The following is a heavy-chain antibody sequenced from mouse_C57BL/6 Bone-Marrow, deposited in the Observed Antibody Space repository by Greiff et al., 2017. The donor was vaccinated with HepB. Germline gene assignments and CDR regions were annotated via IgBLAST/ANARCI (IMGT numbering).Heavy chain of an antibody. CDR2: IRLKSDNYAT. Sequence: EVQLMESGGGLVQPGGSMKLSCVASGFTFSNYWMNWVRQSPEKGLEWVAQIRLKSDNYATHYAESVKGRFTISRDDSKSSFYLQMNNLRAEDTGIYYCTVITTVVAFDYWGQGTTLTVSS. D-gene: IGHD1-1*01. J-gene: IGHJ2*01. CDR1: GFTFSNYW. CDR3: TVITTVVAFDY. V-gene: IGHV6-3*01.